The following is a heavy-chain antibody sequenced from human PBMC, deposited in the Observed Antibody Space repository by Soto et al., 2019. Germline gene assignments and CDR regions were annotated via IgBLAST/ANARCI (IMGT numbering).Heavy chain of an antibody. Sequence: QVQLQESGPGLVKPSQTLSLSCSVSGGSINSGGYYWTWIRQHPGKGLEWIGNIFYSGSTSYSPSLKSRLTISIDTSKTHFSLKLSSVTAADTPVYYCARNSISKKIDYWGQGTLVTVSS. CDR3: ARNSISKKIDY. V-gene: IGHV4-31*03. CDR1: GGSINSGGYY. CDR2: IFYSGST. D-gene: IGHD3-22*01. J-gene: IGHJ4*02.